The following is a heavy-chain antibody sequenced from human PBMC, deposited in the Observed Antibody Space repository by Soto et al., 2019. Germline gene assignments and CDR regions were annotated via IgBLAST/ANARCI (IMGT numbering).Heavy chain of an antibody. CDR3: AGLWFGEFVPYYFDY. D-gene: IGHD3-10*01. CDR2: ISGSGGST. J-gene: IGHJ4*02. V-gene: IGHV3-23*01. Sequence: GGSLRLSCAASGFTFSSYAMSWVRQAPGKGLEWVSAISGSGGSTYYADSVKGRFTISRDNSKNTLYLQMNSLRAEDTAVYYCAGLWFGEFVPYYFDYWGQGTLVTVSS. CDR1: GFTFSSYA.